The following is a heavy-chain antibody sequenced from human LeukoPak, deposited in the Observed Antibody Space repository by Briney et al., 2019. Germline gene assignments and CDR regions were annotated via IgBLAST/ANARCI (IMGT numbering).Heavy chain of an antibody. V-gene: IGHV3-23*01. D-gene: IGHD3-10*01. J-gene: IGHJ4*02. Sequence: GGSLRLSCAASGFTFSSYAMSWVRQAPGKGLEWVSAISGSGGSTYYADSVKGRFTISRDNSKNTLYLQMNSLRAEDTAVYYCARDLFDTAFKVRGVMGGDDFDYWGQGTLVTVSS. CDR2: ISGSGGST. CDR1: GFTFSSYA. CDR3: ARDLFDTAFKVRGVMGGDDFDY.